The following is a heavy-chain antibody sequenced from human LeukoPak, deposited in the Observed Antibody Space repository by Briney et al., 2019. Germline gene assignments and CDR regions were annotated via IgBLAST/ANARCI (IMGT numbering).Heavy chain of an antibody. CDR1: GFTFSSYW. V-gene: IGHV3-7*05. J-gene: IGHJ4*02. Sequence: GGSLRLSCAASGFTFSSYWMTWVRQAPGKGLEWVATIKKDGSEKYYVDSVKGRFTISRDNAKNSLYLQMNSLRAEDTAVYYCAKDLRIRAGVPDYWGQGTLVTVSS. D-gene: IGHD2-8*01. CDR3: AKDLRIRAGVPDY. CDR2: IKKDGSEK.